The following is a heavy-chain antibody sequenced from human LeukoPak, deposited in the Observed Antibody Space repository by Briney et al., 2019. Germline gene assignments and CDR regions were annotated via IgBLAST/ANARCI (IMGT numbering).Heavy chain of an antibody. V-gene: IGHV3-23*01. CDR3: AKDTMFYDILTGYPHFDY. J-gene: IGHJ4*02. D-gene: IGHD3-9*01. Sequence: GGSLRLSCAASGFTFSSFAMSWVRRAPGKGLEWVSAISGSGDNTHYADSVKGRFTISRDNSKNTLYLQMNTLRAEDTAVYYCAKDTMFYDILTGYPHFDYWGQGTLVTVSS. CDR2: ISGSGDNT. CDR1: GFTFSSFA.